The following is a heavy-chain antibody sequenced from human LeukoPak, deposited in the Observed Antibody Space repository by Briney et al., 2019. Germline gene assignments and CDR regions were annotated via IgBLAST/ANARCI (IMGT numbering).Heavy chain of an antibody. D-gene: IGHD3-3*02. CDR1: GGSISSYY. CDR2: IYYSGST. Sequence: SETLSLTCTVSGGSISSYYWSWIRQPPGKGLEWIGYIYYSGSTNYNPSLKSRVTISVDTSKNQFSLKLSSVTAADTAVYYCARDLAGDDAFDIWGQGTMVTVSS. V-gene: IGHV4-59*01. CDR3: ARDLAGDDAFDI. J-gene: IGHJ3*02.